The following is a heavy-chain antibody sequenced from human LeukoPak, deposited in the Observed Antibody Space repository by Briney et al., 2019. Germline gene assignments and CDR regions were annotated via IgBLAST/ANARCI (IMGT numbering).Heavy chain of an antibody. J-gene: IGHJ6*02. CDR1: GGSISSYY. CDR3: ARLNYDPNSYYYYGMDV. V-gene: IGHV4-59*08. Sequence: KPSETLSLTCTVSGGSISSYYLSWIRQPPGKGLEWIGYIYYSGSTNYNPSLKSRVTISVDTSKNQFSLKLSSVTAADTAVYYCARLNYDPNSYYYYGMDVSGPGTTVTVSS. D-gene: IGHD3-3*01. CDR2: IYYSGST.